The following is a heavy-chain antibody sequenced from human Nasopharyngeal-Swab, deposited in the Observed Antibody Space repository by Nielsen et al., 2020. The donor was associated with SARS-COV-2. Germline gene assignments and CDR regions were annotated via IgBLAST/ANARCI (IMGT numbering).Heavy chain of an antibody. CDR3: AGGLAAAGTICYYYYGMDV. J-gene: IGHJ6*02. CDR2: IYYSEST. Sequence: SETLPLTWTGSGGSISSYYWSWNRQPPRKGLAWIGYIYYSESTNYNPSLKSRGTISVDTSKNQFSLKLSSVTAADTAVYYCAGGLAAAGTICYYYYGMDVWGQGTTATVSS. D-gene: IGHD6-13*01. V-gene: IGHV4-59*13. CDR1: GGSISSYY.